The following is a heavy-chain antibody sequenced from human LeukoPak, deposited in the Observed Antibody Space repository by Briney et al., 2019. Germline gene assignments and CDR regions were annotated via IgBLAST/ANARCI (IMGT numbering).Heavy chain of an antibody. D-gene: IGHD6-13*01. CDR3: ARDQGRLSTSWYTGY. CDR2: INPDSGDT. Sequence: ASVKVSCKASGYIFTGYYIHWVRQAPGQVLEWMGRINPDSGDTIFAQRFQGRVTMSRDTSITTAYLEVSRLRPDDTAVYFCARDQGRLSTSWYTGYWGQGTQVTVS. J-gene: IGHJ4*02. V-gene: IGHV1-2*06. CDR1: GYIFTGYY.